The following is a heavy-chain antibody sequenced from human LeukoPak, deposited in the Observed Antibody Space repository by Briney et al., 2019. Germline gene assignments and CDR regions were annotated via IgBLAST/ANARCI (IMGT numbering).Heavy chain of an antibody. CDR1: GFTFSSYG. J-gene: IGHJ4*02. Sequence: GGSLRLSCAASGFTFSSYGMHWVRQAPGKGLEWVALIWYDGSNKYYADSVKGRLTISRDDSKNTLYLQMNSLRAEDTAVYYCAREGPRGNSQFDYWGQGTLVTVSS. D-gene: IGHD2/OR15-2a*01. CDR3: AREGPRGNSQFDY. CDR2: IWYDGSNK. V-gene: IGHV3-33*08.